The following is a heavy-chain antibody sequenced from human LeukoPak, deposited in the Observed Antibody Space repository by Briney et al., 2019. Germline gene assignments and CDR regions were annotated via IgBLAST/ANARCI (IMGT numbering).Heavy chain of an antibody. CDR1: GFTFSSYA. V-gene: IGHV3-30*02. J-gene: IGHJ6*04. CDR3: AELGITMIGGV. Sequence: GGSLRLSCAASGFTFSSYAMHWVRQAPGKGLEWVAFIRFDGGNKYYADSAKGRFTISRDNSKNTLYLQMNSLRAEDTAVYCCAELGITMIGGVWGKGTTVTISS. CDR2: IRFDGGNK. D-gene: IGHD3-10*02.